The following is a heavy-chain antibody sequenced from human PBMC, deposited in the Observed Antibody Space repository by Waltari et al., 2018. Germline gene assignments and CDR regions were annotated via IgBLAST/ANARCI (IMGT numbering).Heavy chain of an antibody. D-gene: IGHD6-19*01. CDR3: AKGETTGWYRCFDY. CDR1: GFTFTSYA. Sequence: EVQLVDSGGDLTQPGGSLRLSCVASGFTFTSYARSWVRQVPGKGLGWLTSITASGHITYYADSVKGRFSISRDNSKNTVYLQMDSLRAEDTAVYHCAKGETTGWYRCFDYWGQGTQVTVSS. J-gene: IGHJ4*02. V-gene: IGHV3-23*04. CDR2: ITASGHIT.